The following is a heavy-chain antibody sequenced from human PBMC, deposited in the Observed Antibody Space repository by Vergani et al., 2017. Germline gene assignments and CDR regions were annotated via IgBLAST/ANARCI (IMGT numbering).Heavy chain of an antibody. D-gene: IGHD7-27*01. CDR1: GGTFNIYS. CDR3: ASPRTAENLPKPLYYFDGLDV. V-gene: IGHV1-69*12. Sequence: QVQLVQSGAEVKKPGSSVKVSCKASGGTFNIYSVSWLRQAPGQGPEWMGGITPFFPTGHYAQKFQGRVTITADESATTVYMELSSLRSEDTAVYYCASPRTAENLPKPLYYFDGLDVWGQGTMVTVSS. CDR2: ITPFFPTG. J-gene: IGHJ6*02.